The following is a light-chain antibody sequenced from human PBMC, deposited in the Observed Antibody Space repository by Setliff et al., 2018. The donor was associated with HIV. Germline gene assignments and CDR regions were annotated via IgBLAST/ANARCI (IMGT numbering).Light chain of an antibody. J-gene: IGLJ1*01. CDR1: SSDVGGYNY. CDR3: CSYAGSSTPEV. V-gene: IGLV2-23*02. Sequence: QSVLTQPASVSGSPGQSITISCTGTSSDVGGYNYVSCYQQHPDKASKLMIYDVSKRPSGVSNRFSGSKSGNTTSLTISGLQAEDEADYYCCSYAGSSTPEVFGTGTKGTVL. CDR2: DVS.